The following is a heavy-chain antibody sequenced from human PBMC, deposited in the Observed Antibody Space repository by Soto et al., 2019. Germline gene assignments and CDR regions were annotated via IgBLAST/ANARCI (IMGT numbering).Heavy chain of an antibody. D-gene: IGHD3-3*01. V-gene: IGHV3-30*18. CDR2: ISYDGSNK. Sequence: PGGSVRLSCAASGFTFSSYGMHWVRQAPGKGLEWVAVISYDGSNKYYADSVKGRFTISRDNSKDTLYLQMNSLRAEDTAVYYCAKDFWSGYQVFSPFDYWGQGTLVTVSS. CDR1: GFTFSSYG. J-gene: IGHJ4*02. CDR3: AKDFWSGYQVFSPFDY.